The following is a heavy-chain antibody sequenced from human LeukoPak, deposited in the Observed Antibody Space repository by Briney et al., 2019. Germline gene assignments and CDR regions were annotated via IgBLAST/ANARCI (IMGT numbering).Heavy chain of an antibody. J-gene: IGHJ4*02. D-gene: IGHD6-19*01. CDR3: ARDSSSRPFDY. V-gene: IGHV3-64*01. Sequence: PGGSLRLSCAASGFTFSDYGMHWVRQAPGKGPEYVSTISSNGGSTYYANSVKGRFTVSRDNSKNTLYLQMGSLRAEDMAVYYCARDSSSRPFDYWGQGTLVTVSS. CDR1: GFTFSDYG. CDR2: ISSNGGST.